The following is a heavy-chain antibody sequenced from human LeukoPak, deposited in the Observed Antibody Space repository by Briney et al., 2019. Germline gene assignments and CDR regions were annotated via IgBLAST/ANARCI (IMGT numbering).Heavy chain of an antibody. CDR2: VDYSGST. Sequence: SETLSFTCTGSAGSISTYYWSWLGQPPGKGLEWIGYVDYSGSTNYNPSLKSRVTISVDTSKNQFSLKLSSVPAADTAVYYCARLVGAQAVDYWGQGTLVTVSS. CDR1: AGSISTYY. D-gene: IGHD1-26*01. J-gene: IGHJ4*02. CDR3: ARLVGAQAVDY. V-gene: IGHV4-59*01.